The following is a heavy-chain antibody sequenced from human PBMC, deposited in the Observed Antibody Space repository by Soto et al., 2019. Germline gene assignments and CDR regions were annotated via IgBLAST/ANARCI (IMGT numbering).Heavy chain of an antibody. CDR1: GFTLGDYA. D-gene: IGHD3-22*01. J-gene: IGHJ4*02. V-gene: IGHV3-49*03. CDR3: TSVMGSGYYPAPFDY. Sequence: GGSLRLSCTASGFTLGDYAMSRFRQAPGKGLEWVGFIRSKAYGGTTEYAASVKGRFTISRDDSKSIAYLQMNSLKTEDTAVYYCTSVMGSGYYPAPFDYWGQGTLVTVSS. CDR2: IRSKAYGGTT.